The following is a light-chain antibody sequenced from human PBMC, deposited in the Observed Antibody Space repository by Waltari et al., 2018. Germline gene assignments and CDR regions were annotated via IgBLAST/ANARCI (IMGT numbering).Light chain of an antibody. Sequence: QSALTQPASVSGSPGQSITISCTGTSSDVGGYNYVSWYQQHPGKAPKLMIYDVGERPSGVPDRFSGSKSGNTASLTISGLQAEDEADYYCSSYTGSSTDVFGTGTKVTVL. CDR3: SSYTGSSTDV. V-gene: IGLV2-14*03. CDR1: SSDVGGYNY. J-gene: IGLJ1*01. CDR2: DVG.